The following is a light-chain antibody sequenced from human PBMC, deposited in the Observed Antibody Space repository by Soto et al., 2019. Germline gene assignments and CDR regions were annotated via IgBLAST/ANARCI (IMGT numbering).Light chain of an antibody. CDR1: QTISSW. J-gene: IGKJ1*01. Sequence: DIPMTQSPATLSGSVGDRVTITCRASQTISSWLAWYQQKPGKAPKLLIYDASSLESGVPSRFSGSGSGTEFTLTISSLQPDDFATYYFQQYNSYWTFGQGTKVDIK. V-gene: IGKV1-5*01. CDR3: QQYNSYWT. CDR2: DAS.